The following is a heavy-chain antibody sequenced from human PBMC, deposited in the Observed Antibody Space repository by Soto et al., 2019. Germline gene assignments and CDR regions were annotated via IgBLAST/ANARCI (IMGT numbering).Heavy chain of an antibody. V-gene: IGHV1-8*01. J-gene: IGHJ6*02. D-gene: IGHD6-19*01. CDR1: GYTFTSYD. Sequence: ASVKVSCKASGYTFTSYDINWVRQATGQGLEWMGWMNPNSGNTDYAQKFQGRVTMTRNTSISTAYMELSSLRSEDTAVYYCARDYSSGYGMDVWGQGTTVTAP. CDR3: ARDYSSGYGMDV. CDR2: MNPNSGNT.